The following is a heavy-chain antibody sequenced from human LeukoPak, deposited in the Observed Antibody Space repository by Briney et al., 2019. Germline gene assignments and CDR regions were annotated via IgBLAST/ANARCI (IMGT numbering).Heavy chain of an antibody. J-gene: IGHJ4*02. CDR3: AKDESVVIRYYFDY. Sequence: GGSLRLSCAASGFTFSSYAMSWVRQAPGKGLEWVATVSGSGDSTYYADSVKGRFAISRDTSKNTLFLHMNSLRAEDTALYYCAKDESVVIRYYFDYWGQGILVTVSS. CDR1: GFTFSSYA. D-gene: IGHD3-22*01. CDR2: VSGSGDST. V-gene: IGHV3-23*01.